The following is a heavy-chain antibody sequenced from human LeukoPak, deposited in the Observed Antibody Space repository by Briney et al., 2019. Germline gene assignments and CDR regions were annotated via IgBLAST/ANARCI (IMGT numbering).Heavy chain of an antibody. D-gene: IGHD5-18*01. CDR2: IRYDGNSK. CDR1: GFTFSSYG. V-gene: IGHV3-30*02. J-gene: IGHJ6*03. CDR3: AKGGGYSYENYYYYYMDV. Sequence: QAGGSLRLSCAASGFTFSSYGMHWVRQAPDKGLEWVAFIRYDGNSKDYADSVKGRFTISRDNSKNTLYLQMNSLRGEDTALYYCAKGGGYSYENYYYYYMDVWGKGTTVTVSS.